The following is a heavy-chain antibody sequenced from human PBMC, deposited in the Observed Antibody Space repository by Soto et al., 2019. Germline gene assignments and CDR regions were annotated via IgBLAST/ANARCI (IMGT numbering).Heavy chain of an antibody. D-gene: IGHD6-19*01. J-gene: IGHJ4*02. Sequence: QVQLVESGGGVVQPGRSLRLPCAASGFTFSSYAMHWVRQAPGKGLEWVAVISYDGSNKYYADSVKGRFTISRDNSKNTMYLQMTSLRAEDTAVDDCARWLANWGQGTLVTVSS. CDR3: ARWLAN. CDR2: ISYDGSNK. V-gene: IGHV3-30-3*01. CDR1: GFTFSSYA.